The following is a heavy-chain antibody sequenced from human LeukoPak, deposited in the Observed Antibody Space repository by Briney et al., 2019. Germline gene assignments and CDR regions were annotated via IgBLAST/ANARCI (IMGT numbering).Heavy chain of an antibody. CDR3: ARDRAGGGSYQYYFDY. J-gene: IGHJ4*02. D-gene: IGHD1-26*01. Sequence: ASVKVSCKASGGTFSSYAISWVRQAPGQELEWMGGIIPIFGTANYAQKFQGRVTITADESTSTAYMELSSLRSEDTAAYYCARDRAGGGSYQYYFDYWGQGTLVTVSS. CDR2: IIPIFGTA. V-gene: IGHV1-69*13. CDR1: GGTFSSYA.